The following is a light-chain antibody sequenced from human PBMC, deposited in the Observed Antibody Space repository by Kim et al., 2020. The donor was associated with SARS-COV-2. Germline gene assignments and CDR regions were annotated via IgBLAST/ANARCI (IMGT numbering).Light chain of an antibody. Sequence: AGERAVLSCRARRSGGSGYLAWCQHKPGQSPRLLIHGASSRATGVPDRFRGGGSGTDFTLTITRLEPEDFAVYYCQQYGRSPTTFGQGTRLEIK. CDR3: QQYGRSPTT. CDR1: RSGGSGY. CDR2: GAS. V-gene: IGKV3-20*01. J-gene: IGKJ5*01.